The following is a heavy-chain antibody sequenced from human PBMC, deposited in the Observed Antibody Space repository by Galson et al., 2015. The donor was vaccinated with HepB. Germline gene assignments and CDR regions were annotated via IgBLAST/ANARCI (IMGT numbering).Heavy chain of an antibody. Sequence: SLRLSCAASGFTFTASWMSWVRQAPGKGLEWVSVIYSGGSTYYADSVKGRFTISRDNSKNTLYLQMNSLRAEDTAVYYCARVVRSDAFDIWGQGTMVTVSS. V-gene: IGHV3-53*01. CDR1: GFTFTASW. J-gene: IGHJ3*02. CDR2: IYSGGST. CDR3: ARVVRSDAFDI.